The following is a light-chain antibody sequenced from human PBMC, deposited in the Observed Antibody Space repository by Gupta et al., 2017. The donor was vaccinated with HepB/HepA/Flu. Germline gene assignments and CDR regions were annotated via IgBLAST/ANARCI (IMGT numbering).Light chain of an antibody. V-gene: IGKV1-39*01. CDR1: QSISSY. Sequence: IRMTQSPSSLCASVGDRVTIPCRASQSISSYLNWYQQKPGKAPNLLIYAASNLQSGAPSRFSGGGYGTDFTLTSSSLQPEDFATYYCQQSHSLPQTFGQGTKLEIK. J-gene: IGKJ2*01. CDR2: AAS. CDR3: QQSHSLPQT.